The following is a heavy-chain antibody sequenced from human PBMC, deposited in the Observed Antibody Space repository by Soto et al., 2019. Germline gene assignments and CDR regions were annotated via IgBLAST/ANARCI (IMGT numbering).Heavy chain of an antibody. CDR2: IYYSGST. CDR3: ARDLGRDCSGGSCYYYGMDV. J-gene: IGHJ6*02. CDR1: GGSISSSSYY. V-gene: IGHV4-39*02. D-gene: IGHD2-15*01. Sequence: PSETLSLTCTVSGGSISSSSYYWGWIRQPPGKGLEWIGSIYYSGSTYYNPSLKSRVTISVDTSKNQFSLKLSSVTAADTAVYYCARDLGRDCSGGSCYYYGMDVWGQGTTVTVSS.